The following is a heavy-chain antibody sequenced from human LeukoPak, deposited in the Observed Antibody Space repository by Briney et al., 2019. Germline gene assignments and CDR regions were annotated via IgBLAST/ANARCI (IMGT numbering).Heavy chain of an antibody. CDR3: TRDQY. J-gene: IGHJ4*02. CDR2: TNRDGSQK. CDR1: GFTFSSYG. Sequence: PGGSLRLSCAASGFTFSSYGMHWVRQAPGKGLEWVANTNRDGSQKNYVDSVKGRFTISRDNAKNSLYLQMDSLRAEDTAVYYCTRDQYWGQGTLVTVSS. V-gene: IGHV3-7*01.